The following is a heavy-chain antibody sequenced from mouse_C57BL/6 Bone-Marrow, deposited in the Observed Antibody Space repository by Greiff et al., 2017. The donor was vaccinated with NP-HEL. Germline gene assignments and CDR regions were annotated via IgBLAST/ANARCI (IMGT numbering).Heavy chain of an antibody. CDR2: INPSNGGT. V-gene: IGHV1-53*01. CDR3: ARTVVATRYIDV. CDR1: GYTFTSYW. D-gene: IGHD1-1*01. Sequence: QVQLQQPGTELVKPGASVKLSCKASGYTFTSYWMHWVKQRPGQGLEWIGNINPSNGGTNYNEKFKSKATLTVDKSSSTAYMQLSSMTSEDYAVSYCARTVVATRYIDVWGTGTTVTVSS. J-gene: IGHJ1*03.